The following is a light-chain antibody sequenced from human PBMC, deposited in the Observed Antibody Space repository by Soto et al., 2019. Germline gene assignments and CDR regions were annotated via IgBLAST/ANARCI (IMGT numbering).Light chain of an antibody. Sequence: QSVLTQPPSASGTPGQRVTISCSGSSSDIGSNVVNWYRQLPGTAPKLLIYTSDQRPSGVPDRFSGSKSGTSASLAISGLRSEGEADYYCAAWDDSLNGPVFGGGTKLTVL. CDR1: SSDIGSNV. CDR3: AAWDDSLNGPV. V-gene: IGLV1-44*01. CDR2: TSD. J-gene: IGLJ3*02.